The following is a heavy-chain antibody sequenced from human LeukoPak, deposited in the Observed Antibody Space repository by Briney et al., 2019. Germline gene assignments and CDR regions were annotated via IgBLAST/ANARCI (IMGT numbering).Heavy chain of an antibody. CDR3: ARTRQGGDDY. Sequence: GGSLRLSCAASGFTFSSYSMNWVRQAPGKGLEWVSSISSSSSYIFYADSDKGRLTLSRDNAKNSLYLQMNSLRAEDTAVYYCARTRQGGDDYWGQGTLVTVSS. CDR2: ISSSSSYI. V-gene: IGHV3-21*01. J-gene: IGHJ4*02. CDR1: GFTFSSYS. D-gene: IGHD3-16*01.